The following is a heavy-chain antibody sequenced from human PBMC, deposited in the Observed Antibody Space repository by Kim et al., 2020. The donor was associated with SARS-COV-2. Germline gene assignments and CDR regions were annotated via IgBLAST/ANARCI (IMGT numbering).Heavy chain of an antibody. V-gene: IGHV3-7*01. CDR1: GFIFSDYW. CDR2: IKQDESEK. CDR3: GRAATWGAGIKAWGEL. J-gene: IGHJ4*02. Sequence: GGSLRLSCAASGFIFSDYWMTWVRQAPGKGLEWVANIKQDESEKYYVDSVKGRFTVSRDNAKNSLSLQMNSLRAEDTAVYYCGRAATWGAGIKAWGELWGPGTLVTVSS. D-gene: IGHD6-13*01.